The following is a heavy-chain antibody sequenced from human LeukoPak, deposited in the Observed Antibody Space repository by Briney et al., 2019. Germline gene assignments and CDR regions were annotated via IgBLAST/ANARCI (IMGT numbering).Heavy chain of an antibody. V-gene: IGHV3-74*01. J-gene: IGHJ3*02. D-gene: IGHD1-1*01. Sequence: PGGSLRLSCAASGFTFNNYWMHWVRQVPGKGLVYVSRINSDGSSTSYADSVRGRFTISRDNAKSSLYLQMDSLRVEDTALYYCVRDDPGVQQERRLSPFDIWGQGTMVTVSS. CDR1: GFTFNNYW. CDR2: INSDGSST. CDR3: VRDDPGVQQERRLSPFDI.